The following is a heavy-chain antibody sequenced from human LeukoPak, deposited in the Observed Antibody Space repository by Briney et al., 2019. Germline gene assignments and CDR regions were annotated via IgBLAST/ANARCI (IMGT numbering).Heavy chain of an antibody. J-gene: IGHJ5*02. CDR3: ARLPDGYDSSGYYYNWFDP. D-gene: IGHD3-22*01. Sequence: SAKVSCKASGGTFSSYAISWVRQAPGQGLEWMGGIIPIFGTANYAQKFQGRVTITADESTSTAYMELSSLRSEDTAVYYCARLPDGYDSSGYYYNWFDPWGQGTLVTVSS. CDR1: GGTFSSYA. V-gene: IGHV1-69*13. CDR2: IIPIFGTA.